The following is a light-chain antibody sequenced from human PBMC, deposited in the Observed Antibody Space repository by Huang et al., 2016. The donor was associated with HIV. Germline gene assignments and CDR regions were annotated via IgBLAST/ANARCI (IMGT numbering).Light chain of an antibody. V-gene: IGKV3-20*01. CDR2: GAS. CDR1: ETIASNY. CDR3: KQYGTSPLT. J-gene: IGKJ1*01. Sequence: EVVLTQSPGTLSLSPGKRVALACRASETIASNYLAWYRQSPGQAPRLLISGASNRATDTPDRFSGSGSGTDFTLTITKLEPEDSAVYYCKQYGTSPLTFGQGTRVEIK.